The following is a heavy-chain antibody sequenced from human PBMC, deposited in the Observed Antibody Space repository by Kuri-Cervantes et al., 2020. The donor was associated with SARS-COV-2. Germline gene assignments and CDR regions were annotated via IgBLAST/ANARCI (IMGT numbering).Heavy chain of an antibody. J-gene: IGHJ3*02. CDR1: GGSISSSSYY. D-gene: IGHD3-10*01. Sequence: SETLSLTCTVSGGSISSSSYYWGWIRQPPGKGLEWIGSIYYSESTYYNPCVKSRVTISVDTSKNQFSLKLRSVTAVDTAVYYCASRPTARKQSTMVRGDAFDIWGQGRMVTVSS. CDR2: IYYSEST. V-gene: IGHV4-39*01. CDR3: ASRPTARKQSTMVRGDAFDI.